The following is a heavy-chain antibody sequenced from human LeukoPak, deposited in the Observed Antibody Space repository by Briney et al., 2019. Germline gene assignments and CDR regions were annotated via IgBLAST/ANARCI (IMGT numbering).Heavy chain of an antibody. CDR3: ARLPYCGGDCYPNWFDP. V-gene: IGHV5-51*01. CDR2: IYPGGSDI. D-gene: IGHD2-21*02. CDR1: GYSFTTHW. J-gene: IGHJ5*02. Sequence: GESLKISCKGSGYSFTTHWIGWVRQMPGKGLELMGIIYPGGSDIRYSPSFQGQVTISADKSISTAHLQWSSLKASDTAMYYCARLPYCGGDCYPNWFDPWGQGTLVTVSS.